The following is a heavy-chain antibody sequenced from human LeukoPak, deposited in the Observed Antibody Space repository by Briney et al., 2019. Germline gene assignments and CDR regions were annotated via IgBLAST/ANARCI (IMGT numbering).Heavy chain of an antibody. V-gene: IGHV3-74*01. CDR1: GFTFSSYG. Sequence: PGGSLRLSCAASGFTFSSYGMHWVRQAPGKGLVWVSRLHSDGTSTSYADSVRGRFTISRDNARNTLYLQMNTLRAEDTAVYYCARSGWPYYFDYWGQGTLVTVSS. D-gene: IGHD6-25*01. CDR3: ARSGWPYYFDY. J-gene: IGHJ4*02. CDR2: LHSDGTST.